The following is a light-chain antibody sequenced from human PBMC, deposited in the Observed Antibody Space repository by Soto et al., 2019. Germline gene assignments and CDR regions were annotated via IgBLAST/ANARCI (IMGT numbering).Light chain of an antibody. J-gene: IGKJ1*01. CDR1: QGINNY. Sequence: DIQMTQSPSSLSASVGDRVTITCRASQGINNYLAWYQQKPGKAPKLLMYAASTLQSGVPSRFSGSGSGTDFNLTISSLQPEDVANYYCQKYNSAPKAFGQGTKVEIK. V-gene: IGKV1-27*01. CDR3: QKYNSAPKA. CDR2: AAS.